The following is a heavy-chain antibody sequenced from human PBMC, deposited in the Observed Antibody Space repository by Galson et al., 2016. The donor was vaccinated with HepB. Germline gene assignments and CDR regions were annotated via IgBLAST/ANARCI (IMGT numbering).Heavy chain of an antibody. D-gene: IGHD1-14*01. CDR3: TRTRPGGTGDFDL. Sequence: SLRLSCAASGISFSGSSMQWVRQSSGKGLEWVGRIRTRTNTYATAYAASVKGRFTISTNDAANTADLQMDSLRIDDTGIYYCTRTRPGGTGDFDLWGRGTLVTVSS. V-gene: IGHV3-73*01. J-gene: IGHJ2*01. CDR2: IRTRTNTYAT. CDR1: GISFSGSS.